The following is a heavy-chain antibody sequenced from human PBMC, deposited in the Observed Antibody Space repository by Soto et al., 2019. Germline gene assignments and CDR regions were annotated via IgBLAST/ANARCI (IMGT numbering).Heavy chain of an antibody. J-gene: IGHJ4*02. Sequence: QLQLQESGPGLVKPSETLSLTCTVSGGSISSSSYYWGWIRQPPGKGLEWIGSIYYSGSTYYNPSLKSRVTISVDTSKNQFSLKLSSVTAADTAVYYCARPNAGSSDYYFDYWGQGTLVTVSS. CDR3: ARPNAGSSDYYFDY. CDR1: GGSISSSSYY. D-gene: IGHD3-10*01. V-gene: IGHV4-39*01. CDR2: IYYSGST.